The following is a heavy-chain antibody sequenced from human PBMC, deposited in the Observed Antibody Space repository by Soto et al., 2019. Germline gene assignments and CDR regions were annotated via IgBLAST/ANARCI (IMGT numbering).Heavy chain of an antibody. CDR2: ISYDGRKK. Sequence: QLQLVESGGGVVQPGRSLRLSCAASGFTFSSHAMHWVRQAPGKGLEWVALISYDGRKKYYADSVKGRFTISRDNSKNTLYLQMNSLRAEDTAVYYCAKDRRLWFGESSYGMDVWGQGTTVTVSS. CDR1: GFTFSSHA. CDR3: AKDRRLWFGESSYGMDV. J-gene: IGHJ6*02. V-gene: IGHV3-30*04. D-gene: IGHD3-10*01.